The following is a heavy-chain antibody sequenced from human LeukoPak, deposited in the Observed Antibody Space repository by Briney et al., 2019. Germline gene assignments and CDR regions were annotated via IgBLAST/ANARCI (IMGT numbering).Heavy chain of an antibody. CDR3: AKGGMRPRYFIDV. J-gene: IGHJ6*03. CDR1: GLTLSSYA. Sequence: GGSLRLSRAASGLTLSSYAMSWVRQAPGKGLEWVLAICGSGGTAYDADSVKGRFTISRDNTKNTLYPLMHSLRAEATAIYYCAKGGMRPRYFIDVWGSGTAVTVS. V-gene: IGHV3-23*01. D-gene: IGHD1-1*01. CDR2: ICGSGGTA.